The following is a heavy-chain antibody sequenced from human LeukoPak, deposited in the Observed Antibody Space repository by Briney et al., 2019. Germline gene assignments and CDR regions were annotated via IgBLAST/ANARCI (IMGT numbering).Heavy chain of an antibody. V-gene: IGHV3-23*01. D-gene: IGHD6-19*01. Sequence: PGGSLRLSCAASGFTFSSYAMSWVRQAPGKGLEWVSAISGSGGSGGSTFYADSVKGRSTISRDNSKNTLYLQMNSLRAEDTAVYYCARDPWAGKGIWGQGTMVTVSS. J-gene: IGHJ3*02. CDR2: ISGSGGSGGST. CDR1: GFTFSSYA. CDR3: ARDPWAGKGI.